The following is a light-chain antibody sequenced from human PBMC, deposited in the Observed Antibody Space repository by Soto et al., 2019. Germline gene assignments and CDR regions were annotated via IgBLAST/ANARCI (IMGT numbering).Light chain of an antibody. V-gene: IGKV1-9*01. Sequence: DIQLTQSPSFLSASVGDRVTITCRASQGIRSSLAWYQQKPGKAPKLLIYGASTLHSGVPSRFSGSGSGTEFTLTVSSLQPEDFATYYCQQLNGYPLTFGGGTKVGIK. CDR2: GAS. J-gene: IGKJ4*01. CDR3: QQLNGYPLT. CDR1: QGIRSS.